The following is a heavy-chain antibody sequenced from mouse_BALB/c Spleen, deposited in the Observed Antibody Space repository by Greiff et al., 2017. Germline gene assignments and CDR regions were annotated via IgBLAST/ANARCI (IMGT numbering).Heavy chain of an antibody. D-gene: IGHD2-3*01. CDR2: ISSGGGST. V-gene: IGHV5-12-1*01. Sequence: EVNVVESGGGLVKPGGSLKLSCAASGFAFSSYDMSWVRQTPEKRLEWVAYISSGGGSTYYPDTVKGRFTISRDNAKNTLYLQMSSLKSEDTAMYYCARSDGYYDYAMDYWGQGTSVTVSS. J-gene: IGHJ4*01. CDR3: ARSDGYYDYAMDY. CDR1: GFAFSSYD.